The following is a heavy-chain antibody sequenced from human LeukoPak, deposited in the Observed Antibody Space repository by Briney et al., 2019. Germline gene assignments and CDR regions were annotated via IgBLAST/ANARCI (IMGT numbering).Heavy chain of an antibody. CDR2: IYYSGST. Sequence: SETLSLTCTVSGGSISSYYWSWIRQPPGKGLEWIGYIYYSGSTNYNPSLKSRVTISVDTSKNQFSLKRSSVTAADTAVYYCARDLGDILTGLNWFDPWGQGTLVTVSS. CDR3: ARDLGDILTGLNWFDP. J-gene: IGHJ5*02. V-gene: IGHV4-59*01. CDR1: GGSISSYY. D-gene: IGHD3-9*01.